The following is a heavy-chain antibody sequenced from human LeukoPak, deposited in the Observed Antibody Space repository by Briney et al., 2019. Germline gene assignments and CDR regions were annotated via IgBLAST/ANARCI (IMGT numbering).Heavy chain of an antibody. Sequence: SETLSLTCTVSGGSISSSSYYWGWIRQPPGKGLEWIGNIYYSGSTYYNPSLKSRVTISVDTSKNQFSLKLSSVTAADTAVYYCARSPRRNIVVVGYYYYYYYMDVWGKGTTVTISS. CDR3: ARSPRRNIVVVGYYYYYYYMDV. J-gene: IGHJ6*03. CDR2: IYYSGST. CDR1: GGSISSSSYY. D-gene: IGHD2-15*01. V-gene: IGHV4-39*07.